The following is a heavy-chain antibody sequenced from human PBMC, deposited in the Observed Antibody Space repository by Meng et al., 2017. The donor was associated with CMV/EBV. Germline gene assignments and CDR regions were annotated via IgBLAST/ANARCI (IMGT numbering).Heavy chain of an antibody. CDR2: IYSGGST. Sequence: GGSLRLSCAASGFTVSSNYMSWVRQAPGKGLEWVSVIYSGGSTYYADSVKGRFTISRDNSKNTLYLQMNSLRAEDTAVYYCARKGSGYYYYYYAMDVWGQGTTVTVSS. D-gene: IGHD3-22*01. J-gene: IGHJ6*02. CDR1: GFTVSSNY. V-gene: IGHV3-53*01. CDR3: ARKGSGYYYYYYAMDV.